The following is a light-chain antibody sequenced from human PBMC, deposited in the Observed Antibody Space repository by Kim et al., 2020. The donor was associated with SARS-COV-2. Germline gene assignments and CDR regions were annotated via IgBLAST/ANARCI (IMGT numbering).Light chain of an antibody. CDR1: QSVSSH. V-gene: IGKV3-11*01. Sequence: LSPGERPTVSCRARQSVSSHLAWYQQKPGQAPRLLIYEATNRATGIPARFSGSGSGTDFTLTISSLEHEDFAVYYCHQRAYWPLTFGGGTKVDIK. CDR2: EAT. CDR3: HQRAYWPLT. J-gene: IGKJ4*01.